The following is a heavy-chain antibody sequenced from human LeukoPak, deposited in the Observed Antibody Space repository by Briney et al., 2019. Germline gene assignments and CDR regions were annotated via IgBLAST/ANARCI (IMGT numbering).Heavy chain of an antibody. V-gene: IGHV4-59*01. Sequence: SETLSLTCAVYGGSFSGYYWSWIRQPPGKGLEWIGYIYYSGSTNYNPSLKSRVTISVDTSKNQFSLKLSSVTAADTAVYYCARAPPGLTGYYFDYWGQGTLVTVSS. CDR2: IYYSGST. CDR3: ARAPPGLTGYYFDY. J-gene: IGHJ4*02. D-gene: IGHD3-9*01. CDR1: GGSFSGYY.